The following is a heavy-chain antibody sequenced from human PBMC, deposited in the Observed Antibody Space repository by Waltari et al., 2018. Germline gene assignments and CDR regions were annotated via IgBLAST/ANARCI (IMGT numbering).Heavy chain of an antibody. Sequence: APGQGLEWMGGIIPIFGTANYAQKFQGRVTITADKSTSTAYMELSSLRSEDTAVYYCARDRMVRGDDAFDIWGQGTMVTVSS. CDR2: IIPIFGTA. J-gene: IGHJ3*02. D-gene: IGHD3-10*01. CDR3: ARDRMVRGDDAFDI. V-gene: IGHV1-69*06.